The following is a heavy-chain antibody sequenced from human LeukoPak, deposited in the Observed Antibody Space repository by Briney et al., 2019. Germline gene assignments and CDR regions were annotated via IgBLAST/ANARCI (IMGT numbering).Heavy chain of an antibody. CDR1: GFTFTSHS. J-gene: IGHJ4*02. CDR2: ISSSVSYI. Sequence: PGGSLRLSCAASGFTFTSHSLNWVRQAPGKRLEWVSSISSSVSYIYYANSLKGRFTISRDNAKNSLFLQMSSLRAEDTAVYYCARADRLGAALLASFDYWGQGTLVTVSS. V-gene: IGHV3-21*01. CDR3: ARADRLGAALLASFDY. D-gene: IGHD3-16*01.